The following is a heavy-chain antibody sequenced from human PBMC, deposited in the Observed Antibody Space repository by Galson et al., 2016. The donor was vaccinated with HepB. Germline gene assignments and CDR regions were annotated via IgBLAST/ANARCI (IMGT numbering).Heavy chain of an antibody. D-gene: IGHD3-16*02. CDR3: ASGVVAVIVGNHYYSGMDV. CDR1: GGSISSSSYY. J-gene: IGHJ6*02. V-gene: IGHV4-39*01. Sequence: SETLSLTCTVSGGSISSSSYYWGWIRQPPGKGLEWIGNIYYSGSTYYNPSLKSRVTISVDTSKNQFSLKLSSVTAADTAVYYCASGVVAVIVGNHYYSGMDVWGQGTTVTVSS. CDR2: IYYSGST.